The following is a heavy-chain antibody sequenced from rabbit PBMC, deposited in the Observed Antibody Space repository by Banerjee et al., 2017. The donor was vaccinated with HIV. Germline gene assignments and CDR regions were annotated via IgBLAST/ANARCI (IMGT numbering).Heavy chain of an antibody. D-gene: IGHD4-1*01. Sequence: QEQLVESGGGLVQPGASLTLTCTASGFDLSSSYWICWVRQAPGKGLEWIACIYVGSSGSTSYASWAKGRFTISKTSSTTVTLQMTSLTAADTATYFCARDLAGVIGWNFGLWGPGTLVTVS. CDR1: GFDLSSSYW. V-gene: IGHV1S45*01. CDR2: IYVGSSGST. CDR3: ARDLAGVIGWNFGL. J-gene: IGHJ4*01.